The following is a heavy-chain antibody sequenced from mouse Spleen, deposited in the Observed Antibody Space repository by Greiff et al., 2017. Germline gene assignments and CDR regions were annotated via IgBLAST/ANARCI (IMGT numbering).Heavy chain of an antibody. Sequence: QVQLQQPGAELVKPGASVKLSCKASGYTFTSYWMQWVKQRPGQGLEWIGEIDPSDSYTNYNQKFKGKATLTVDTSSSTAYMQLSSLTSEDSAVYYCARRWYYAMDYWGQGTSVTVSS. V-gene: IGHV1-50*01. D-gene: IGHD1-1*02. CDR2: IDPSDSYT. J-gene: IGHJ4*01. CDR3: ARRWYYAMDY. CDR1: GYTFTSYW.